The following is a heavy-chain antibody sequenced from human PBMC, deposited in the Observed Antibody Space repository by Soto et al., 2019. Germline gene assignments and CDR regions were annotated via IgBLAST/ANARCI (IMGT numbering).Heavy chain of an antibody. D-gene: IGHD6-19*01. Sequence: GGSLRLSCAASGFTFSSYAMSWVRQAPGKGLEWVSAISGSGGSTYYADSVKGRFTISRDNSKNTLYLQMNSLRAEDTAVYYCAKAPSLAYGGYSSGWAIIDYWGQGTLVTVSS. CDR3: AKAPSLAYGGYSSGWAIIDY. CDR2: ISGSGGST. J-gene: IGHJ4*02. V-gene: IGHV3-23*01. CDR1: GFTFSSYA.